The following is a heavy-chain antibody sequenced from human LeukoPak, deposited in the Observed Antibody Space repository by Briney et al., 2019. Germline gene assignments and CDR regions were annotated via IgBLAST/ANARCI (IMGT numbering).Heavy chain of an antibody. CDR1: GGSFSGYY. D-gene: IGHD6-13*01. Sequence: SETLSLTCAVYGGSFSGYYWSWIRQPPGKGLEWIGEINHSGSTTYNPSLKSRVTISLDTSKNQFSLRLASVTAADTAVYFCAREIRSSFYGAGRIDNWGQGTLVTASS. J-gene: IGHJ4*02. V-gene: IGHV4-34*01. CDR3: AREIRSSFYGAGRIDN. CDR2: INHSGST.